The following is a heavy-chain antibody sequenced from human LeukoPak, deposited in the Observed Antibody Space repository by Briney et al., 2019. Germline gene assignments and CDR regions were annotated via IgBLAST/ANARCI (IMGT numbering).Heavy chain of an antibody. CDR2: IIPIFGTA. CDR3: ARGTATTRGYYYYMDV. J-gene: IGHJ6*03. V-gene: IGHV1-69*05. D-gene: IGHD4-17*01. CDR1: GGTFSSYA. Sequence: GASVKVSCKASGGTFSSYAISWVRQTPGQGLEWMGGIIPIFGTANYAQKFQGRVTITTDESTSTAYMELSSLRSEDTAVYYCARGTATTRGYYYYMDVWGKGTTVTVSS.